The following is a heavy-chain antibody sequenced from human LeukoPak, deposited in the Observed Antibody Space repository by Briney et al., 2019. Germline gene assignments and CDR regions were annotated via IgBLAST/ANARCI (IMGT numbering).Heavy chain of an antibody. J-gene: IGHJ4*02. CDR2: IYSDFRT. CDR1: GFHVITYY. D-gene: IGHD4-23*01. CDR3: ARDWYGGNSYFDY. Sequence: GGSLRLSCAASGFHVITYYMNWFRQAPGKGLEWASVIYSDFRTYYADSVKGRFIISKDTSKNTLYLQMNNLRADDTAVYYCARDWYGGNSYFDYWGQGTLVTVSS. V-gene: IGHV3-53*01.